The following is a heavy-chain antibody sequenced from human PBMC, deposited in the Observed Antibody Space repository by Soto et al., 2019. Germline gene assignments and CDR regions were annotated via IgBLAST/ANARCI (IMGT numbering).Heavy chain of an antibody. Sequence: SETLSLTCTVSGGSISSYYWSWIRQPPGKGLEWIGYIYYSGSTNYNPSLKSRVTISVDTSKNQVSLKLNSVTAADTAVYYCARDKITGLFDYWGQGTLVTVSS. J-gene: IGHJ4*02. V-gene: IGHV4-59*12. CDR3: ARDKITGLFDY. CDR2: IYYSGST. CDR1: GGSISSYY. D-gene: IGHD2-8*02.